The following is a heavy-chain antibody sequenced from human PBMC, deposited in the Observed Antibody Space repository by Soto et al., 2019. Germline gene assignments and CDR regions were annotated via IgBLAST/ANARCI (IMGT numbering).Heavy chain of an antibody. CDR1: GGSVNTAPYH. CDR2: IHYTGST. D-gene: IGHD3-22*01. J-gene: IGHJ4*02. V-gene: IGHV4-61*01. CDR3: ARDHHSYYEPSGYYPYFDF. Sequence: LSLTCTVSGGSVNTAPYHWSWIRQSPRNGLEWIGNIHYTGSTNYNPSFESRVAISLDTSNNQFSLRLTSLTAADTAVYFCARDHHSYYEPSGYYPYFDFWGQGTLVTVSS.